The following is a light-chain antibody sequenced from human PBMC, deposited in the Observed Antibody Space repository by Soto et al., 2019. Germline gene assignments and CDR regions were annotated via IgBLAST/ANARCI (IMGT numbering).Light chain of an antibody. J-gene: IGLJ1*01. Sequence: QSVLTQPHSASVTPEQRVTISCSGSSSNIGTSSVHWFQQLPGTAPKLLISTTNQRPSGVPERFSGSKSGTSASLAISGLQSEDEADYYCAAWDDSLNGHVFGNGTKVTVL. CDR2: TTN. CDR1: SSNIGTSS. CDR3: AAWDDSLNGHV. V-gene: IGLV1-44*01.